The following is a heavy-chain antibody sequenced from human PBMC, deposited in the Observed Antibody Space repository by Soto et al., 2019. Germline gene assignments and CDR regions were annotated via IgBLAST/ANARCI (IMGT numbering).Heavy chain of an antibody. D-gene: IGHD3-22*01. CDR3: TIADGSSGYYLIDY. V-gene: IGHV3-15*01. Sequence: GGSLRLSCAASGFTFSNAWMSWVRQAPGKGLEWVGRIKSKTDGGTTDYAAPAKGRFTISRDDSKNTLYLQMNSLKTEDTAVYYCTIADGSSGYYLIDYWGQGTLVTVSS. CDR1: GFTFSNAW. CDR2: IKSKTDGGTT. J-gene: IGHJ4*02.